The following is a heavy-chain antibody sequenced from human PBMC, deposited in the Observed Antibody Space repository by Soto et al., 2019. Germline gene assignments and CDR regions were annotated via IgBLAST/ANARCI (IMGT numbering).Heavy chain of an antibody. CDR3: ARGRRVGGYYNY. J-gene: IGHJ4*02. V-gene: IGHV1-8*02. D-gene: IGHD3-22*01. Sequence: QVQLVQSGAEVKKPGSSVKASCKASGGTFSSYAISWVRQAPGQGLEWMGWMNPNSGNTGYAQKFQGRVTMTRNTSISTAYMELSSLRSEDTAVYYCARGRRVGGYYNYWGQGTLVTVSS. CDR2: MNPNSGNT. CDR1: GGTFSSYA.